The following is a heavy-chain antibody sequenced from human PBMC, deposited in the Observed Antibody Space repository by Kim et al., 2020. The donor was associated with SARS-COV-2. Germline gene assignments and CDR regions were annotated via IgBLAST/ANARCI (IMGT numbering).Heavy chain of an antibody. V-gene: IGHV4-38-2*02. CDR3: ARDTPAPGYYDSPVAFD. CDR1: GYSISSGYY. J-gene: IGHJ3*01. CDR2: IYHSGST. D-gene: IGHD3-22*01. Sequence: SETLSLTCTVSGYSISSGYYWGWIRQPPGKGLEWIGSIYHSGSTYYNPSLKSRVTISVDTSKNQFSLKLSSVTAADTAVYYCARDTPAPGYYDSPVAFD.